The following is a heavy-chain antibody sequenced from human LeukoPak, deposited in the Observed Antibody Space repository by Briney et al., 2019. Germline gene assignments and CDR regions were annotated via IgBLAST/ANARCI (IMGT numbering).Heavy chain of an antibody. CDR1: GYTLTELS. CDR2: INPNSGGT. CDR3: ARDFRPEDWGVDY. D-gene: IGHD7-27*01. V-gene: IGHV1-2*02. J-gene: IGHJ4*02. Sequence: ASVKVSCKVSGYTLTELSMHWVRQAPGQGLEWMGWINPNSGGTNYAQKFQGRVTMTRDTSISTAYMELSRLRSDDTAVYYCARDFRPEDWGVDYWGQGTLVTVSS.